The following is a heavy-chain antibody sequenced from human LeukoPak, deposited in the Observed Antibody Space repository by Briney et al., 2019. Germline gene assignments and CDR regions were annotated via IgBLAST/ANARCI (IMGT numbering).Heavy chain of an antibody. D-gene: IGHD6-13*01. CDR1: GGSISSSSYY. Sequence: SETLSLTCTVSGGSISSSSYYWGWIRQPPGKGLEWIGSIYYSGSTYYNPSLKSRVTISVDTSKNQVSLKLNSVTAADTAVYYCARASPAAAAKTGFLIDYWGQGTLVTVSS. CDR3: ARASPAAAAKTGFLIDY. J-gene: IGHJ4*02. V-gene: IGHV4-39*07. CDR2: IYYSGST.